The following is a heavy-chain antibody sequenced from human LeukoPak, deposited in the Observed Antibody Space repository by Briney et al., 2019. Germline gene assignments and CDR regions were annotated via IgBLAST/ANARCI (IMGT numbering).Heavy chain of an antibody. J-gene: IGHJ6*02. V-gene: IGHV4-34*01. CDR3: ARAGFDCGGGCLNYYYGMDV. CDR2: INHSGST. D-gene: IGHD2-21*02. CDR1: GGSFSGYY. Sequence: SETLSLTCAVYGGSFSGYYWSWIRQPPGKGLEWIGEINHSGSTNYNPSLKSRVTISVDTSKNQFSLKLSSVTAADTAVYYCARAGFDCGGGCLNYYYGMDVWGQGTTVTVSS.